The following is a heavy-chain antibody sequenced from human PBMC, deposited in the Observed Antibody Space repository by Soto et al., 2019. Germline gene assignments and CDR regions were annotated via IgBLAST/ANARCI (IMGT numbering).Heavy chain of an antibody. V-gene: IGHV1-69*13. Sequence: SVKVSCKASGGTFSSYAISWVRQAPGQGLEWMGGIIPIFGTANYAQKFQGRVTITADESTSTAYMELSSLRSEDTAVYYCARAGPKEHYFDYWGQGTLVTVSS. J-gene: IGHJ4*02. CDR1: GGTFSSYA. CDR2: IIPIFGTA. D-gene: IGHD1-26*01. CDR3: ARAGPKEHYFDY.